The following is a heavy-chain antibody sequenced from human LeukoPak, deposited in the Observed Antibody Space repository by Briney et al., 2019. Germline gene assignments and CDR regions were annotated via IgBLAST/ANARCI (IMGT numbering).Heavy chain of an antibody. D-gene: IGHD6-6*01. Sequence: GGSLRLSCAASGFTSSSYKMNWVRQAPGKGLEWVSCISTSSNYRYYADSVKGRFTISRDNAKKLLHLQMNSLRAEDTAVYYCARSSIAAPRQKEYFQHWGQGTLVTVS. CDR1: GFTSSSYK. CDR2: ISTSSNYR. CDR3: ARSSIAAPRQKEYFQH. V-gene: IGHV3-21*01. J-gene: IGHJ1*01.